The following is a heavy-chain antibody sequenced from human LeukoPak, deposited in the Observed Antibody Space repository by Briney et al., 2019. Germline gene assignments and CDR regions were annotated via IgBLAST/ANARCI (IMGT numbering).Heavy chain of an antibody. CDR3: ARDSGGRDYHYYYGMDV. V-gene: IGHV3-30-3*01. CDR2: ISYDGSNK. CDR1: GFTFSSYA. J-gene: IGHJ6*02. D-gene: IGHD4-17*01. Sequence: GRSLRLSCAASGFTFSSYAMHWVRQAPGKGLEWVAVISYDGSNKYYADSVKGRFTISRDNSKNTLYLQMNSLRAEDTAVYYCARDSGGRDYHYYYGMDVWGQGTTVTVSS.